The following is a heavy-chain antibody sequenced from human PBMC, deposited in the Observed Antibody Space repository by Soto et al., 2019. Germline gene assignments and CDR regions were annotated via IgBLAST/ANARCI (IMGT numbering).Heavy chain of an antibody. CDR3: TSPEGPYGDPEAFDS. Sequence: DVQLVESGGGLVQPGGSLKLSCATSGFSFSGTAMHWVRQASGKGREWVGRIRTKPNNYATTYAASVTGRFTISRADSKNTVYLQMNSLKTEDTAVYYCTSPEGPYGDPEAFDSWGQGALVTVSS. CDR2: IRTKPNNYAT. D-gene: IGHD4-17*01. V-gene: IGHV3-73*02. CDR1: GFSFSGTA. J-gene: IGHJ4*02.